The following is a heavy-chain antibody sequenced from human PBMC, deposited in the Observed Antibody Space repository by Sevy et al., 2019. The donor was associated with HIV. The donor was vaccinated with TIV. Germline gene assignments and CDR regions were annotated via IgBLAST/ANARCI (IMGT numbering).Heavy chain of an antibody. CDR3: AITREYYSDTSGYFDY. Sequence: ASVKVSCRISRYSLNKFSMHWVRQAPGKGLEWMGSFDPEDGERIYAKKFQGRFSMTEDTSTDTAYMELSSLRPDDTAVYYCAITREYYSDTSGYFDYWGQGTLVTVSS. V-gene: IGHV1-24*01. CDR2: FDPEDGER. J-gene: IGHJ4*02. CDR1: RYSLNKFS. D-gene: IGHD3-22*01.